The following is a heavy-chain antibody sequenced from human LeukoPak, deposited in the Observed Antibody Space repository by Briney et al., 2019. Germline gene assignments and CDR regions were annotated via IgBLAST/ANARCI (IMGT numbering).Heavy chain of an antibody. CDR2: IIPIFGTA. CDR1: GGTFSSYA. Sequence: GASVKVSCKASGGTFSSYAISWVRQAPGQGLEWMGGIIPIFGTANYAQKFQGRVTITADESTSTAHMELSSLRSEDTAVYYCARVGSSGWYYFDYWGQGTLVTVSS. J-gene: IGHJ4*02. D-gene: IGHD6-19*01. CDR3: ARVGSSGWYYFDY. V-gene: IGHV1-69*13.